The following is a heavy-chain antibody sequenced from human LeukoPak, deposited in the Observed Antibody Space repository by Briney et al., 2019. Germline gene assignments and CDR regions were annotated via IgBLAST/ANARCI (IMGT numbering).Heavy chain of an antibody. Sequence: GGSLRLSCAASGFTFSDYYMSWVRQAPGKGLEWVSAISGSGGSTYYADSVKGRFTISRDNSKNTLYLQMNSLRAEDTAVYYCAKDFLGSSRSYWGQGTLVTVSS. D-gene: IGHD6-6*01. CDR1: GFTFSDYY. J-gene: IGHJ4*02. CDR3: AKDFLGSSRSY. CDR2: ISGSGGST. V-gene: IGHV3-23*01.